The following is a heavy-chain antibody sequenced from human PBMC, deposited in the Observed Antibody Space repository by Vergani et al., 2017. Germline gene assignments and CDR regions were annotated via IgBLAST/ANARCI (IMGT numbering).Heavy chain of an antibody. V-gene: IGHV4-61*08. J-gene: IGHJ5*02. CDR1: GDSISSGVYY. CDR2: MYHSGST. D-gene: IGHD3-10*01. Sequence: QVQLQESGPGLVKPSQTLSLTCSVSGDSISSGVYYWNWIRQHPGKGLEWIGYMYHSGSTNYNPSLETRGTISGDTSKNQFSLKLNSVTAADTAVYYCGRVADFYGLGSRLLDLWGQGILVTVSS. CDR3: GRVADFYGLGSRLLDL.